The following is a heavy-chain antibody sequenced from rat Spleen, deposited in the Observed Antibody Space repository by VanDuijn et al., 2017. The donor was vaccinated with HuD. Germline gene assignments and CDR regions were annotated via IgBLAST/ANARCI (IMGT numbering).Heavy chain of an antibody. CDR2: ISYDGSST. CDR3: ARHTPFNYGTVGDY. CDR1: GFTFSSVP. J-gene: IGHJ2*01. Sequence: EVQLVESGGGLVQPGRSLKLSCVASGFTFSSVPMAWVRQAPKKGLEWVATISYDGSSTYYRDSVKGRFTISRDNAKSTLYLQMDSLRSEETATYYCARHTPFNYGTVGDYWGQGVMVTVSS. D-gene: IGHD1-11*01. V-gene: IGHV5-7*01.